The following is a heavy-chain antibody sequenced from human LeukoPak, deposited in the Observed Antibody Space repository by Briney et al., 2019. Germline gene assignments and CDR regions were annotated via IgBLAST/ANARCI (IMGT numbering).Heavy chain of an antibody. V-gene: IGHV4-4*02. CDR3: AREAAGQWFDP. J-gene: IGHJ5*02. Sequence: RPSETLSLTCAVSGDSISSSNWWTWVRQPPGKGLEWIGVIYHSGSTNYNPSLKSRLTMSLDKSKDQFSLKLTSVTAADTAVYYCAREAAGQWFDPWGQGTLVTVSS. CDR1: GDSISSSNW. D-gene: IGHD6-25*01. CDR2: IYHSGST.